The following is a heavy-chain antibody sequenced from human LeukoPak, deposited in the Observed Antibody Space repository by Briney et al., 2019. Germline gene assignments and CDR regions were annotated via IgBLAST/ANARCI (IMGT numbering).Heavy chain of an antibody. D-gene: IGHD2-2*01. CDR1: GDTFSSYA. J-gene: IGHJ4*02. CDR2: IIPILGIA. V-gene: IGHV1-69*04. Sequence: SVKVSCKASGDTFSSYAISWVRQAPGQGLEWMGRIIPILGIANYAQKFQGRVTITADKSTSTAYMELSSLRSEDTAVYYCAREGAVVPAAIPAHQDYWGQGTLVTVSS. CDR3: AREGAVVPAAIPAHQDY.